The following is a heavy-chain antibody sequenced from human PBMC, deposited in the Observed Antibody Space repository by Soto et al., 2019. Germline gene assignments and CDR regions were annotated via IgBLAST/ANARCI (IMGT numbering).Heavy chain of an antibody. J-gene: IGHJ5*02. D-gene: IGHD3-22*01. CDR2: ISYDGSNK. CDR3: ARGVNYYDSSGPPGA. V-gene: IGHV3-30-3*01. CDR1: GFTFSSYA. Sequence: QVQLVESGGGVVQPGRSPRLSCAASGFTFSSYAMHWVRQAPGKGLEWVAVISYDGSNKYYADSVKGRFTISRDNSKNTLYLQMNSLRAEDTAVYYCARGVNYYDSSGPPGAWGQGTLVTVSS.